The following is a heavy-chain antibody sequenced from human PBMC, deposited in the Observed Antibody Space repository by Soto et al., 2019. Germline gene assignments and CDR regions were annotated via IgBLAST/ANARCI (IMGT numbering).Heavy chain of an antibody. V-gene: IGHV4-39*01. CDR3: ARQRTSVVTQAYFDS. CDR2: IYYSGST. D-gene: IGHD2-21*02. Sequence: SETLSLTFTVTGDSINNRSYSWGWIRQPPGKGLEWIGSIYYSGSTYNNPSLKSRVSMSVDTSKNQFSLKLRSVTAADTALYYCARQRTSVVTQAYFDSWGQGSLVTVS. CDR1: GDSINNRSYS. J-gene: IGHJ4*02.